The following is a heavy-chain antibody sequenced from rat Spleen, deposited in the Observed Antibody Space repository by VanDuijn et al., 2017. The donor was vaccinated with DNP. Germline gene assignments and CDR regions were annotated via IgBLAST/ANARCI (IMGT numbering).Heavy chain of an antibody. Sequence: EVELVESGGGLVQPGRSMKLSCAASGFTFSNYYMAWVRQAPTKGLEWVASISSGGGNIYYRDSVKGRFIISRDNAKSTLYLQMDSLRSEETATYYCATHSFTSGITTAFGSWGQGTLVTVSS. V-gene: IGHV5S11*01. CDR1: GFTFSNYY. CDR3: ATHSFTSGITTAFGS. J-gene: IGHJ3*01. CDR2: ISSGGGNI. D-gene: IGHD1-11*01.